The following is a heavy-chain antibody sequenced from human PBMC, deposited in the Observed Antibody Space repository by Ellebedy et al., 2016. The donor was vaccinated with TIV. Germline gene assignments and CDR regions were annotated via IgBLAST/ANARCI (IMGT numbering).Heavy chain of an antibody. J-gene: IGHJ4*02. CDR2: IWYDGTAK. Sequence: GESLKISCAASGFTFSNYGIHWVRQAPGKGLEWVAVIWYDGTAKFYAASVKGRFTISRDNSQNTRYLEMNSLRADDTALYYCARELGGSGGSDFDYWGQGTLVTVSS. CDR1: GFTFSNYG. V-gene: IGHV3-33*08. CDR3: ARELGGSGGSDFDY. D-gene: IGHD2-15*01.